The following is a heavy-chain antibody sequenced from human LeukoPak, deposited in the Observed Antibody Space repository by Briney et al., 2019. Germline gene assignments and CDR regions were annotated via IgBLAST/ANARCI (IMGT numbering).Heavy chain of an antibody. Sequence: PGGSLRLSCAASGFTVSSNYMSWVRQAPGKGLEWVSVIYNGGSTYYADSVKGRFTISRDNSKNTLYLQMNSLRAEDTAVYYCAREEYYYDSSGTYYFDYWGQGTLVTVSS. CDR3: AREEYYYDSSGTYYFDY. CDR1: GFTVSSNY. J-gene: IGHJ4*02. D-gene: IGHD3-22*01. CDR2: IYNGGST. V-gene: IGHV3-53*01.